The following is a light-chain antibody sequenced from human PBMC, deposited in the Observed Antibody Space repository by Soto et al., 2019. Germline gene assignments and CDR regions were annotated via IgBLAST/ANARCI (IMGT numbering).Light chain of an antibody. J-gene: IGLJ1*01. CDR2: EVS. CDR1: SSDVGGYNY. Sequence: ALTQPASVSGSPGQSITISCTGTSSDVGGYNYVSWYQQHPGKAPKLMIYEVSNRPSGVSNRFSGSKSGNTASLTISGLQAEDEADYYCSSYTSSSTLFYVFGTGTKVTVL. CDR3: SSYTSSSTLFYV. V-gene: IGLV2-14*01.